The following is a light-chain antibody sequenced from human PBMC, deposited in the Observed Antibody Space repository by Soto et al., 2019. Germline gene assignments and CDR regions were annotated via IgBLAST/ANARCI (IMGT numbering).Light chain of an antibody. CDR1: SSDVGGYNY. V-gene: IGLV2-8*01. CDR2: EVS. Sequence: SALTQPPSASGSPGQSVTISCTGTSSDVGGYNYVSWYQQYPGKAPKLMISEVSKRPSGVPDRFSGSKSGNTASLTVSGLQAEDEADYYCSSYAGSNNFVFGTGTKVNVL. CDR3: SSYAGSNNFV. J-gene: IGLJ1*01.